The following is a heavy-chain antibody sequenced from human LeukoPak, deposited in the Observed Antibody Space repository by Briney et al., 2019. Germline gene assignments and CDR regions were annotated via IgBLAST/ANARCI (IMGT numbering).Heavy chain of an antibody. CDR1: GGSISSSSYY. J-gene: IGHJ6*02. CDR2: IYYSGST. CDR3: ARAGVAALPRVQNNYYYGMDV. Sequence: SETLSLTCTVSGGSISSSSYYWGWIRQPPGKGLEWIGYIYYSGSTNYNPSLKSRVTISVDTSKNQFSLKLSSVTAADTAVYYCARAGVAALPRVQNNYYYGMDVWGQGTTVTVSS. D-gene: IGHD6-6*01. V-gene: IGHV4-61*05.